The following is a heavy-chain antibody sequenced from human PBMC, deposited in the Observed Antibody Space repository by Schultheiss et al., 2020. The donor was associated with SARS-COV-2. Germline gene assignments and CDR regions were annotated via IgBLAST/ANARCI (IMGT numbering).Heavy chain of an antibody. CDR2: INPNSGGT. CDR3: ARGNHYYGSGTQGAFDI. D-gene: IGHD3-10*01. J-gene: IGHJ3*02. CDR1: GYTFTGYY. V-gene: IGHV1-2*02. Sequence: ASVKVSCKASGYTFTGYYMHWVRQAPGKGLEWMGWINPNSGGTNYAQKFQGRVTMTRDTSISTAYMELSRLRSDDTAVYYCARGNHYYGSGTQGAFDIWGQVTMVTVSS.